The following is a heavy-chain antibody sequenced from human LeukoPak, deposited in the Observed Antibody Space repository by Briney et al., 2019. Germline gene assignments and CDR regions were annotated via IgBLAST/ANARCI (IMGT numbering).Heavy chain of an antibody. CDR3: ARGRTYDSSGYPYYFDY. Sequence: ASVKVSCKASGYTFTSYDINWVRQATGQGLEWMGWMNPNSGNTGYAQKFQGRVTMTRNTSISTAYMELSSLRSEDTAVYYCARGRTYDSSGYPYYFDYWGQGTLVTVSS. V-gene: IGHV1-8*01. CDR2: MNPNSGNT. D-gene: IGHD3-22*01. J-gene: IGHJ4*02. CDR1: GYTFTSYD.